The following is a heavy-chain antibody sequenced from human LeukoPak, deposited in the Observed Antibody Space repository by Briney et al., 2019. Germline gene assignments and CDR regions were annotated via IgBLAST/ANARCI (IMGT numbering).Heavy chain of an antibody. CDR1: GGTFSSYA. Sequence: ASVKVSCKASGGTFSSYAISWVRQAPGQGLEWMGRIIPIFGTANYAQKFQGRVTITTDESTSTAYMELSRLRSDDTAVYYCARAPRYCSSTSCYHFDYWGQGTLVTVPS. J-gene: IGHJ4*02. D-gene: IGHD2-2*01. CDR3: ARAPRYCSSTSCYHFDY. CDR2: IIPIFGTA. V-gene: IGHV1-69*05.